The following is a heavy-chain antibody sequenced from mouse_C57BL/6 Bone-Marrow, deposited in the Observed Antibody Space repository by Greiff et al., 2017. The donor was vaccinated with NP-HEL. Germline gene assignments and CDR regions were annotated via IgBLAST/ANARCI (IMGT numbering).Heavy chain of an antibody. CDR2: IDPSDSET. CDR1: GYTFTSYW. V-gene: IGHV1-52*01. D-gene: IGHD1-1*01. CDR3: AREVTTEVAWYFDV. Sequence: QVQLQQPGAELVRPGSSVKLSCKASGYTFTSYWMHWVKQRPIQGLEWIGNIDPSDSETNYNEKFKDKATLTVDKSSSTAYMQLSSLTSEDSAVYYCAREVTTEVAWYFDVWGTGTTVTVSS. J-gene: IGHJ1*03.